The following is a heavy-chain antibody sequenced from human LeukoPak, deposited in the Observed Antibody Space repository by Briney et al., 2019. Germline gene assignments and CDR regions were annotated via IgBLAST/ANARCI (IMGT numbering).Heavy chain of an antibody. CDR2: ISSGTSYI. Sequence: GGSLGLSCAASRFTFSSYTMNWVRQAPGKGLEWVSSISSGTSYIYYADSVKGQFTISRDNAKNSLYLQMNSLRAEDTAVYYCARDSGYCSGGTCYFDYWGQGTLVTVSS. D-gene: IGHD2-15*01. CDR1: RFTFSSYT. CDR3: ARDSGYCSGGTCYFDY. V-gene: IGHV3-21*01. J-gene: IGHJ4*02.